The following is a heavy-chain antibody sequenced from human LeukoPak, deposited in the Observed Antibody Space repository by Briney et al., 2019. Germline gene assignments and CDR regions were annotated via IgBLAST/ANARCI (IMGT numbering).Heavy chain of an antibody. D-gene: IGHD4-17*01. V-gene: IGHV3-11*06. CDR2: ISSSSTYT. Sequence: GGSLRLSCAASGFTLSDYYMSRIRQAPGKGLEWVSYISSSSTYTNYADSVKGRFTISRDNAKNSLYLQMNSLRAEDTAVYYCAIYRSYGDRDYWGQGTLVTVSS. CDR3: AIYRSYGDRDY. CDR1: GFTLSDYY. J-gene: IGHJ4*02.